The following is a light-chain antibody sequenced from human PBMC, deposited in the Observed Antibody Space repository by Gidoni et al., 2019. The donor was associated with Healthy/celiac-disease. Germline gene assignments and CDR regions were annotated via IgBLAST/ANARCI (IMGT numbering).Light chain of an antibody. CDR3: LQYADYPWT. CDR2: K. Sequence: DIQVTQSPSTLSASVGDRVTITCRASQSLNSRLAWYQQKPGKAPKLLLYKASDSASGTSGSPSGVPSRYSGSGWGTEFSLTISNLQPADFATYFCLQYADYPWTFGQGTEVQIK. J-gene: IGKJ1*01. V-gene: IGKV1-5*03. CDR1: QSLNSR.